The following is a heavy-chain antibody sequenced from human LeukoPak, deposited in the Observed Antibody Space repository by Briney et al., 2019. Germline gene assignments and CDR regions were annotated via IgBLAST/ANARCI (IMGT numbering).Heavy chain of an antibody. D-gene: IGHD2-8*01. CDR3: ARSGLMVYASDY. CDR1: GGSISSSSYY. J-gene: IGHJ4*02. CDR2: IYYSGST. V-gene: IGHV4-39*07. Sequence: SQTLSLTCTVSGGSISSSSYYWGWIRQPPGKGLEWIGSIYYSGSTYYNPSLKSRVTISVDTSKNQFSLKLSSVTAADTAVYYCARSGLMVYASDYWGQGTLVTVSS.